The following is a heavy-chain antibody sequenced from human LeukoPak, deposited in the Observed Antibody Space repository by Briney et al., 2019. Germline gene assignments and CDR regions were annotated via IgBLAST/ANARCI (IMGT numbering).Heavy chain of an antibody. V-gene: IGHV3-48*04. CDR2: ISSSSSTI. CDR1: GFTFSSYS. CDR3: ASSRGYSGYGILFDY. Sequence: GGSLRLSCAASGFTFSSYSMNWVRQAPGKGLEWVSYISSSSSTIYYADSVKGRFTTSRDNAKNSPYLQMNSLRAEDTAVYYCASSRGYSGYGILFDYWGQGTLVTVSS. J-gene: IGHJ4*02. D-gene: IGHD5-12*01.